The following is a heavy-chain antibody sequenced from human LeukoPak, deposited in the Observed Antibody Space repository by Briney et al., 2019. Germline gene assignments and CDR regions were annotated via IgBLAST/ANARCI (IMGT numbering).Heavy chain of an antibody. CDR2: IYYSGNT. CDR1: GGSISSSSYY. CDR3: ARLYDFWSGDHNWFDP. V-gene: IGHV4-39*01. J-gene: IGHJ5*02. Sequence: SETLSLTCTVSGGSISSSSYYWGWVRQPPGKGLEWIGSIYYSGNTYYNPSLKSRVTISVDTSKNQFSLKLSSVTAADTAVYYCARLYDFWSGDHNWFDPWGQGTLDTVSS. D-gene: IGHD3-3*01.